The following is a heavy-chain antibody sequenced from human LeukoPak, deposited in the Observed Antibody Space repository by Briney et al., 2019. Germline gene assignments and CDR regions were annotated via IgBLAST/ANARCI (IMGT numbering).Heavy chain of an antibody. J-gene: IGHJ3*02. CDR1: GYTFTGYY. Sequence: ASVKVSCKASGYTFTGYYMHWVRQAPGQGLEWMGWINPNSGGTNYAQKFQGRVTMTRDTSISTAYMELSRLRSEDTAVYYCARRGLLPVVTGDDAFDIWGQGTMVTVSS. CDR3: ARRGLLPVVTGDDAFDI. CDR2: INPNSGGT. D-gene: IGHD2-21*02. V-gene: IGHV1-2*02.